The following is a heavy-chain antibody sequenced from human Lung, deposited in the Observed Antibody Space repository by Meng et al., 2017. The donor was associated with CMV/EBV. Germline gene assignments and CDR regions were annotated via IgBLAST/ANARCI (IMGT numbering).Heavy chain of an antibody. CDR1: GGSISSSNYF. J-gene: IGHJ4*02. Sequence: SETLSLTCTVSGGSISSSNYFWGWIRQPPGKGLEWIGIIYYTGSTYYNPSLESRVTISVDTSKNQFSLRLTSVTAADTAVYFCASLWFEYEDPVYYFDYWGQGTLVTVSS. D-gene: IGHD3-10*01. CDR2: IYYTGST. V-gene: IGHV4-39*07. CDR3: ASLWFEYEDPVYYFDY.